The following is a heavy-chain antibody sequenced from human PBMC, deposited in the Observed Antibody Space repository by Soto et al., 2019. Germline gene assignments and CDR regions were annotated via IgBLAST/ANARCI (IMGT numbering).Heavy chain of an antibody. J-gene: IGHJ6*02. CDR3: ASFSFEGLGGYYYYYYGMDV. Sequence: SVKVSCKASGGTFSSYAISWVRQAPGQGLEWLGGIIPIFGTANYAQKFQGRVTITADESTSTAYMELSSLRSEDTAVYYCASFSFEGLGGYYYYYYGMDVWGQGTTVTVSS. V-gene: IGHV1-69*13. D-gene: IGHD3-16*01. CDR2: IIPIFGTA. CDR1: GGTFSSYA.